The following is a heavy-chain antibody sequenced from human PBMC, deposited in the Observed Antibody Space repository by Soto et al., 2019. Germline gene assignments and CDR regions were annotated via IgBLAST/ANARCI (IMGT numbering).Heavy chain of an antibody. J-gene: IGHJ3*02. CDR1: GGSISSGGYY. Sequence: QVQLQESGPGLVKPSQTLSLTCTVSGGSISSGGYYWSWIRQHPGKGLEWIGYIYYSGSTYYNPSLKSRFTISVDTFKNQFALKLISVTSAETAVYYCARNYAPYAFDIWGQGTMVTVSS. CDR3: ARNYAPYAFDI. D-gene: IGHD3-16*01. CDR2: IYYSGST. V-gene: IGHV4-31*03.